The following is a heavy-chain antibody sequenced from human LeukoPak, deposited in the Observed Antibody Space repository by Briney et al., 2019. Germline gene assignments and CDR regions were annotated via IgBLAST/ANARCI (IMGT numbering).Heavy chain of an antibody. CDR3: AKDQRQWLSEWYFDY. V-gene: IGHV3-30*04. CDR2: ISYDGSNK. Sequence: GGSLRLSCAASGFTFSSYAMHWVRQAPGKGLEWVAVISYDGSNKYYADSVKGRFTISRDNSKNTLYLQMNSLRAEDTAVYYCAKDQRQWLSEWYFDYWGQGTLVTVSS. CDR1: GFTFSSYA. J-gene: IGHJ4*02. D-gene: IGHD3-22*01.